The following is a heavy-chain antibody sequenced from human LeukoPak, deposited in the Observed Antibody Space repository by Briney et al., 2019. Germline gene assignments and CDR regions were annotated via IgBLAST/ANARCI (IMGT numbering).Heavy chain of an antibody. J-gene: IGHJ4*02. CDR2: INPSGGST. Sequence: ASVKVSCKASGYTFTSYYMHRVRQAPGQGLEWMGIINPSGGSTSYAQKFQGRVTMTRDTSTSTVYMELSSLRSEDTAVYYCARDGPDSSGHVKSLSFDYWGQGTLVTVSS. D-gene: IGHD6-19*01. CDR3: ARDGPDSSGHVKSLSFDY. CDR1: GYTFTSYY. V-gene: IGHV1-46*01.